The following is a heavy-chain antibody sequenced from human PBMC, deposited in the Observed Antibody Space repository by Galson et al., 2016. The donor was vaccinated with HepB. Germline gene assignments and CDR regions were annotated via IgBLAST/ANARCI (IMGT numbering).Heavy chain of an antibody. CDR2: VTSNSYI. CDR3: ASGWEVLDYFDY. Sequence: SLRLSCAASGFTFTGYWMNWVRQAPAKGLEWVSSVTSNSYIYYADSVKGRFTISRDNAKNSLYLQMNSLRAEDTAVYYCASGWEVLDYFDYWGQGTLVTVSS. CDR1: GFTFTGYW. J-gene: IGHJ4*02. V-gene: IGHV3-21*01. D-gene: IGHD1-26*01.